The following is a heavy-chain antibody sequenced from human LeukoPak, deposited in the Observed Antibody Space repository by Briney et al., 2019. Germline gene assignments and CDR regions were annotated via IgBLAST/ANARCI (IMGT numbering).Heavy chain of an antibody. D-gene: IGHD3-22*01. Sequence: GGSLRLSCAASGFTVSSNYMSWVRQAPGKGLEWVSVIYSGGSTYYADSVKGRSTISRDNSKNTLYLQMNSLRAEDTAVYYCARGRNYYDSSGYYYLYYWGQGTLVTVSS. V-gene: IGHV3-53*01. J-gene: IGHJ4*02. CDR2: IYSGGST. CDR1: GFTVSSNY. CDR3: ARGRNYYDSSGYYYLYY.